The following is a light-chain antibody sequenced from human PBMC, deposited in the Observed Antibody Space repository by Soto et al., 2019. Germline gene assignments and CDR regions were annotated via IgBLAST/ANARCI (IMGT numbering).Light chain of an antibody. Sequence: EIVLTQSPDTLSLSPGERATLSCRASQSVSSSLAWYQQKPGQAPRLLIYDASNRATGIPARFSGSGSGTDFHLTISSLEPEDFAVYYCQQRSNWPPEVTFGPGTKVDIK. V-gene: IGKV3-11*01. CDR2: DAS. J-gene: IGKJ3*01. CDR1: QSVSSS. CDR3: QQRSNWPPEVT.